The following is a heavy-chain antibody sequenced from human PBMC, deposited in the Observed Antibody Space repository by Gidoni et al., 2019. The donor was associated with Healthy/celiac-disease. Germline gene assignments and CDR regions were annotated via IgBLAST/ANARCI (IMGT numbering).Heavy chain of an antibody. J-gene: IGHJ5*02. CDR2: IYYSGRP. D-gene: IGHD6-13*01. CDR3: ARGGFSSSSWYIGDYPKNNWFDP. Sequence: QVQLQESGPGPAKPSETLPLTCTVSGGSISSHYWSWIRQPPRQGLEWIGYIYYSGRPNYTPSLKSRVTISVDTSRNQFSLKLSSVTAADTAVYYCARGGFSSSSWYIGDYPKNNWFDPWGQGTLVTVSS. CDR1: GGSISSHY. V-gene: IGHV4-59*11.